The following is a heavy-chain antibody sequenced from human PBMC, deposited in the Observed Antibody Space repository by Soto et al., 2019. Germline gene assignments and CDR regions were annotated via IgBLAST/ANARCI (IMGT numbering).Heavy chain of an antibody. V-gene: IGHV4-31*03. D-gene: IGHD5-12*01. J-gene: IGHJ6*02. CDR3: AREGIRWLQSPPQHYGMDV. CDR1: GGSISSGGYY. CDR2: IYYSGST. Sequence: PSETLSLTCTVSGGSISSGGYYWSWIRQHPGKGLEWIGYIYYSGSTYYNPSLKSRVTISVDTSKNQFSLKLSSVTAADTAVYYCAREGIRWLQSPPQHYGMDVWGQATTVTVS.